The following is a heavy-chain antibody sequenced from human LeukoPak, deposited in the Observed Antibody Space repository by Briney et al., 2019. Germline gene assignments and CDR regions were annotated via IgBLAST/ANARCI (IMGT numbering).Heavy chain of an antibody. V-gene: IGHV1-18*01. J-gene: IGHJ4*02. CDR1: GYTFTSYG. Sequence: ASVKVSCKASGYTFTSYGISWVRQAPGQGLEWMGCISAYNGNTNYAQKLQGRVTMTTDTSTSTAYMELRSLRSDDTAVYYCASCFPGKMGCYYWGQGTLVTVSS. CDR3: ASCFPGKMGCYY. CDR2: ISAYNGNT. D-gene: IGHD3-10*01.